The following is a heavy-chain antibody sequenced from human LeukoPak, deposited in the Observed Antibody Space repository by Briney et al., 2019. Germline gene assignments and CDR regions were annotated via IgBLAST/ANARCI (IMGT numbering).Heavy chain of an antibody. CDR3: ARDRPGTTSLEY. CDR1: GDSISSYY. J-gene: IGHJ4*02. CDR2: SGNS. V-gene: IGHV4-59*01. Sequence: PSETLSLTCTVSGDSISSYYWSWIRQPPGKGLEWIGYSGNSNHNPSLESRVTISVDTSKNQFFLKLSSVSAADTAVYYCARDRPGTTSLEYWGQGTLVTVSS. D-gene: IGHD1-7*01.